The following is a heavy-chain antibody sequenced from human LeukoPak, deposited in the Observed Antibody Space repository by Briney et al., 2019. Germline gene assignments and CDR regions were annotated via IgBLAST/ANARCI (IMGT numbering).Heavy chain of an antibody. CDR2: IKQDGSEK. J-gene: IGHJ3*02. D-gene: IGHD1-26*01. CDR1: GFTFSSYW. V-gene: IGHV3-7*01. CDR3: AKDHVRLWEPDAFDI. Sequence: PGGSLRLSCAASGFTFSSYWMSWVRQAPGKGLEWVANIKQDGSEKYYVDSVKGRFTISRDNAKNSLYLQMNSLRAEDTAVYYCAKDHVRLWEPDAFDIWGQGTMVTVSS.